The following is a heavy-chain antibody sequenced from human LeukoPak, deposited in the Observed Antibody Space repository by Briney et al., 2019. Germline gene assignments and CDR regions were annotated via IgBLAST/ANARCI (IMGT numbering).Heavy chain of an antibody. J-gene: IGHJ4*02. CDR3: AKGSGWYV. CDR2: INTGGRTT. V-gene: IGHV3-23*03. Sequence: PPGGSLRLSCAASGFTFSSFAMTWVRQAPGKGLDWVSVINTGGRTTDYADSVKGRFTISRDNSKNTLYLQMNSMTAEDTAVYYCAKGSGWYVWGQRTLVTVSS. CDR1: GFTFSSFA. D-gene: IGHD6-19*01.